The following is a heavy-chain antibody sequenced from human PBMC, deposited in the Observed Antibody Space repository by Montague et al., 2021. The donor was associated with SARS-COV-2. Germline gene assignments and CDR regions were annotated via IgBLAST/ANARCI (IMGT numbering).Heavy chain of an antibody. CDR1: GGFFSTYY. D-gene: IGHD3-3*01. J-gene: IGHJ6*02. CDR2: IDHSGNT. CDR3: ARDQTVLEWIWYGMDV. V-gene: IGHV4-34*01. Sequence: SETLSLTCAVSGGFFSTYYWTWIRQSPGKGLEWIGYIDHSGNTNYNPSXXGGVSISVDTSSNQFSLYLTSVTAVDAAVYYCARDQTVLEWIWYGMDVWGPGTTVTVSS.